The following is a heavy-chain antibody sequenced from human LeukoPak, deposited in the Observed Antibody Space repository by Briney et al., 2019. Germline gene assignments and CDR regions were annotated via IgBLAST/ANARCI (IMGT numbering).Heavy chain of an antibody. D-gene: IGHD2-15*01. CDR3: AKSGEGYCSGGSCYSAFDY. V-gene: IGHV3-23*01. J-gene: IGHJ4*02. CDR2: ISGSGGST. CDR1: GFTFSSYA. Sequence: GGSLRLSCAASGFTFSSYAMSWVRQAPGKGLGWVSAISGSGGSTYYADSVKGRFTISRDNSKNTLYLQMNSLRAEDTAVCYCAKSGEGYCSGGSCYSAFDYWGQGTLVTVSS.